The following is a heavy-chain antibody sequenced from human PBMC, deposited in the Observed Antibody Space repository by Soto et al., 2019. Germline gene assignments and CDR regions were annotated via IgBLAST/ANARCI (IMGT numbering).Heavy chain of an antibody. CDR3: AGSYHYGSGSFRYFDY. CDR1: GGSISSSNYY. Sequence: QLQLQESGPGLVKPSETLSLTCTVSGGSISSSNYYWGWIRQPPGKGLEWIGYIYYSGSTYYNPSLKSRVTISVDTSKNQFSLKLSSVTAADTAVYYCAGSYHYGSGSFRYFDYWGQGTLVTVSS. D-gene: IGHD3-10*01. CDR2: IYYSGST. J-gene: IGHJ4*02. V-gene: IGHV4-39*01.